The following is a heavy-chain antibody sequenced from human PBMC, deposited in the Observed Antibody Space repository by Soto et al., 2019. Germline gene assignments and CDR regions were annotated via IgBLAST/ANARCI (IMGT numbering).Heavy chain of an antibody. J-gene: IGHJ5*02. CDR2: INAGNGNT. CDR3: ARSSGWYVWFDP. CDR1: GYTFTSYA. V-gene: IGHV1-3*05. Sequence: QVQLVQSGAEEKKPGASVKVSCKASGYTFTSYAMHWVRQAPGQRLEWMGWINAGNGNTKYSQKFQGRVTITRDTSASTAYMELSSLRSEDTAVYYCARSSGWYVWFDPWGQGTRVTVSS. D-gene: IGHD6-13*01.